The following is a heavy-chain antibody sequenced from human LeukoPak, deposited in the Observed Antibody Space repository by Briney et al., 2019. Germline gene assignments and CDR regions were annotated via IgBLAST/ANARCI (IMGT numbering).Heavy chain of an antibody. D-gene: IGHD3-22*01. CDR3: ANGGTYSSGP. Sequence: GGSLRLSCAASGFTFSNSWMSWVRQAPGKGLEWVATIKPDGSAQYYVDSVKGRFTISRDNAKNSLFLQTNSLRAEDTAVYYCANGGTYSSGPWGQGTLVTVSS. CDR1: GFTFSNSW. CDR2: IKPDGSAQ. V-gene: IGHV3-7*01. J-gene: IGHJ5*02.